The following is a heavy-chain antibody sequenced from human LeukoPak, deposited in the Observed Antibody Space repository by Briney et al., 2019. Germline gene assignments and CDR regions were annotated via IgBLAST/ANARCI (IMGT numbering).Heavy chain of an antibody. CDR1: GFTVSSNY. D-gene: IGHD3-10*01. V-gene: IGHV3-53*04. J-gene: IGHJ4*02. CDR2: IYSGGST. Sequence: GGSLRLSCAASGFTVSSNYMSWVRQAPGKGLEWVSVIYSGGSTYYADSVKGRFTISRHNSKNTLYLQMNSLRAEDTAVYYCARGRYYYGSGSPYYFDYWGQGTLVTVYS. CDR3: ARGRYYYGSGSPYYFDY.